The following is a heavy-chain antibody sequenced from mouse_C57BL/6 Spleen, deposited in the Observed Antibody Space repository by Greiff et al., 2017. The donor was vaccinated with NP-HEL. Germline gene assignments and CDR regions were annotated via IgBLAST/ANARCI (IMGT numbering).Heavy chain of an antibody. CDR3: ARGDGYY. V-gene: IGHV1-64*01. J-gene: IGHJ4*01. CDR1: GYTFTSYW. CDR2: IHPNSGST. D-gene: IGHD2-3*01. Sequence: QVQLQQPGAELVKPGASVKLSCKASGYTFTSYWMHWVKQRPGQGLEWIGMIHPNSGSTNYNEKFKSKATMTVDKSSSTAYMQLSSQAAEDSAVCYCARGDGYYLGQGTSVTVSS.